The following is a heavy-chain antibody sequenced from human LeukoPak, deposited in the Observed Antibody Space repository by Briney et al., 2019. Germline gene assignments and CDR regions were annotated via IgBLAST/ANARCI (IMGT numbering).Heavy chain of an antibody. CDR1: GYTFTRYY. CDR2: INPNSGGT. D-gene: IGHD4-17*01. CDR3: AKSSTKEPGTTLYMDV. Sequence: GASVKVSCKASGYTFTRYYMHWVRQAPGQGLEWMGWINPNSGGTNYAQKFQGRVTMTMDTSINTAYMELSRQRADDTAVYYGAKSSTKEPGTTLYMDVWGKRTTVTVSS. J-gene: IGHJ6*03. V-gene: IGHV1-2*02.